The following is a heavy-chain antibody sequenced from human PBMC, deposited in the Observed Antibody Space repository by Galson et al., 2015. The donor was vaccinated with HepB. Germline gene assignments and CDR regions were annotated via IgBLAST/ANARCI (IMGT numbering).Heavy chain of an antibody. CDR1: GYTFTSYA. V-gene: IGHV1-3*01. CDR2: INAGNGNT. CDR3: AILWFGELSADY. J-gene: IGHJ4*02. Sequence: SVKVSCKASGYTFTSYAMHWVRQAPGQRLEWMGWINAGNGNTKYSQKFQGRVTITRDTSASTAYMELSSLRSEDTAVYYCAILWFGELSADYWGQGTLVTVSS. D-gene: IGHD3-10*01.